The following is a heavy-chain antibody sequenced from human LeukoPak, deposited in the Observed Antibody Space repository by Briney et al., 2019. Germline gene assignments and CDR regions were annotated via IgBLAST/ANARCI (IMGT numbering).Heavy chain of an antibody. V-gene: IGHV3-48*02. D-gene: IGHD6-19*01. CDR3: ARPYSSGLYGMDV. J-gene: IGHJ6*02. CDR2: ISSGSGTI. Sequence: GGSLRLSCAASGFTFSSYSMSWVRQAPGKGLGWVSYISSGSGTIYYADSVKGRFTISRDNAKNSLYLQMNSLRDEDTAVYYCARPYSSGLYGMDVWGQGTTVTVSS. CDR1: GFTFSSYS.